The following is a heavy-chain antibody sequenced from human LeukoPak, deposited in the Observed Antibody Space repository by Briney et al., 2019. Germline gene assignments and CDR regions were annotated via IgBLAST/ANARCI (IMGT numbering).Heavy chain of an antibody. CDR1: GGSISSYY. V-gene: IGHV4-59*08. CDR3: ARRLNYYDSRGYYRYDAFDI. CDR2: IYYSGST. J-gene: IGHJ3*02. Sequence: PSETLSLTCTVSGGSISSYYWSWIRQPPGKGLEWIGYIYYSGSTNYNPSLKSRVTISVDTSKNQFSLKLSSVTAADTAVYYCARRLNYYDSRGYYRYDAFDIWGQGTMVTVSS. D-gene: IGHD3-22*01.